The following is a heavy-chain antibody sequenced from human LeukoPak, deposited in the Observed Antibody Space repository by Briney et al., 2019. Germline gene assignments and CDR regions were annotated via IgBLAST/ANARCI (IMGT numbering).Heavy chain of an antibody. CDR2: IYYSGST. CDR3: ARSPGINP. CDR1: GESLSNYY. Sequence: NPSETLSLTCAVYGESLSNYYWSWIRQPPGKGLEWIGYIYYSGSTNYNPSLKSRVTISVDTSKNQFSLKLSSVTAADTAVYYCARSPGINPWGQGTLVTVSS. J-gene: IGHJ5*02. V-gene: IGHV4-59*01. D-gene: IGHD6-13*01.